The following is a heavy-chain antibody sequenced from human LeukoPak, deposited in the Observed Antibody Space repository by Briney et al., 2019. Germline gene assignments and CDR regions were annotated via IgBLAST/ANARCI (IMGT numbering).Heavy chain of an antibody. V-gene: IGHV3-23*01. CDR1: GFTFSSYG. D-gene: IGHD3-16*01. CDR2: ISGSGHRT. CDR3: AKDWGEYFDYVWGSFTSFDS. Sequence: GGSLRLSCAASGFTFSSYGVSWVRQAPGKGLEWVSGISGSGHRTYYADSVRGRFTISRDNSKSTLYLQMNSLRAEDTAVYYCAKDWGEYFDYVWGSFTSFDSWGQGTLVTVSS. J-gene: IGHJ4*02.